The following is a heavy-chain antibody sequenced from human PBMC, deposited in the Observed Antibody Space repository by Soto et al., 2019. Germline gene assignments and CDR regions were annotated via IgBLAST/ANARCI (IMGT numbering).Heavy chain of an antibody. J-gene: IGHJ5*02. CDR3: ARGSDCSSTSCHPYNWFDP. Sequence: SVKVSCKASGGTFSSYAISWVRQAPGQGLEWMGGIIPIFGTANYAQKFQGRVTITADKSTSTTYMELSSLRSEDTAVYYCARGSDCSSTSCHPYNWFDPWGQGTLVTVSS. CDR2: IIPIFGTA. D-gene: IGHD2-2*01. V-gene: IGHV1-69*06. CDR1: GGTFSSYA.